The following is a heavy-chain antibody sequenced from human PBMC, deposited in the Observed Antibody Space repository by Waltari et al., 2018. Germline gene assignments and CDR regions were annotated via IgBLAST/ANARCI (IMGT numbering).Heavy chain of an antibody. D-gene: IGHD3-10*01. V-gene: IGHV3-7*01. J-gene: IGHJ4*02. Sequence: EVQLVESGGVLVQPGGYLRLACGASGFTFSRYWMSWVRQTPGKGLEWVANINYDGRQKYYVDSVKGRFAISRDNAKISVYLQMNSLRVEDTAIYYCAKSRGFEYWGQGALITVSS. CDR2: INYDGRQK. CDR3: AKSRGFEY. CDR1: GFTFSRYW.